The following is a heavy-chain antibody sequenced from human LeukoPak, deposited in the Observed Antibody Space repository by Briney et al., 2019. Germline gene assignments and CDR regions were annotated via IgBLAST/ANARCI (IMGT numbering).Heavy chain of an antibody. D-gene: IGHD5-18*01. CDR2: IRWNSGSI. J-gene: IGHJ4*02. CDR3: ARVGRGYSYGYFDY. Sequence: GGSLRLSCAASGFTFDDYAMHWVRQAPGKGLEWVSGIRWNSGSIGYADSVKGRFTISRDNAKNSLYLQMNSLRAEDTAVYYCARVGRGYSYGYFDYWGQGTLVTVSS. V-gene: IGHV3-9*01. CDR1: GFTFDDYA.